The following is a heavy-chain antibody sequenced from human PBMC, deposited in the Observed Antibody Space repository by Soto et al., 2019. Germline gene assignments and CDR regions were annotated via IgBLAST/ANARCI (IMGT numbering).Heavy chain of an antibody. CDR2: ISAYNGNT. D-gene: IGHD1-26*01. J-gene: IGHJ4*02. V-gene: IGHV1-18*01. CDR3: ARDPPWDGPNDFDY. Sequence: ASVKVSCKASGYTFTSYGISWVRQAPGQGLEWMGWISAYNGNTNYAQKLQGRVTMTTDTSTSTAYMELRSLRSDDTAVYYCARDPPWDGPNDFDYWGQGTLVTVSS. CDR1: GYTFTSYG.